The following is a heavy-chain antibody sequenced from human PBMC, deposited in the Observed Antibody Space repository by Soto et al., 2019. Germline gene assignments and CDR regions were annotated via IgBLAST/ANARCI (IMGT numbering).Heavy chain of an antibody. CDR1: GFPISSRA. Sequence: GGSKLLSSPSSGFPISSRAMSWVRQGTGKGLEWVSAISGSGGSTYYADSVKGRFTISRDNSKNTLYLQMNSLRAEDTAVYFCARYSGKYQGPIDYWGQGDLVCGSA. CDR2: ISGSGGST. D-gene: IGHD1-26*01. J-gene: IGHJ4*02. V-gene: IGHV3-23*01. CDR3: ARYSGKYQGPIDY.